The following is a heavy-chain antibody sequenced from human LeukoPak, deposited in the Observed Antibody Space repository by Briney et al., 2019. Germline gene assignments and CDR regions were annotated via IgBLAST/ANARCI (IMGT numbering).Heavy chain of an antibody. Sequence: GGTLRLSCAASGFTFSSYSMNWVRQAPGKGLEWVSSISSSSSYIYCADSVKGRFTISRDNAKNSLYLQMNSLRAEDTAVYYCARDGVVVAATDAFDIWGQGTMVTVSS. D-gene: IGHD2-15*01. CDR1: GFTFSSYS. J-gene: IGHJ3*02. CDR3: ARDGVVVAATDAFDI. CDR2: ISSSSSYI. V-gene: IGHV3-21*01.